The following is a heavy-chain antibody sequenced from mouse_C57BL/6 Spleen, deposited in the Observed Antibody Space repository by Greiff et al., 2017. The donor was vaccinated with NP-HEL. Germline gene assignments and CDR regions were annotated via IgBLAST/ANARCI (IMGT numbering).Heavy chain of an antibody. J-gene: IGHJ4*01. V-gene: IGHV1-69*01. CDR2: IDPSDSYT. CDR1: GYTFTSYW. Sequence: QVQLQQPGAELVMPGASVKLSCKASGYTFTSYWMHWVKQRPGQGLEWIGEIDPSDSYTNYNQKFKGKSTLTVDKSSSTADMQLSRLTSEDSAVYYCARGYYGYDCAMDYWGQGTSGTDSA. D-gene: IGHD2-2*01. CDR3: ARGYYGYDCAMDY.